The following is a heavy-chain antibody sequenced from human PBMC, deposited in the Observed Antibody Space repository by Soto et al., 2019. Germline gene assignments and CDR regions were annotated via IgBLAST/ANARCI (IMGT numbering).Heavy chain of an antibody. D-gene: IGHD4-17*01. Sequence: PSETLSLTCTVSGGSISSSSYYWGWIRQPPGKGLEWIGSIYYSGSTYYNPSLKSRVTISVDTSKNQFSLKLSSVTAADTAVYYCARLKYGASLLDPWGQGTLVTVSS. J-gene: IGHJ5*02. V-gene: IGHV4-39*01. CDR1: GGSISSSSYY. CDR3: ARLKYGASLLDP. CDR2: IYYSGST.